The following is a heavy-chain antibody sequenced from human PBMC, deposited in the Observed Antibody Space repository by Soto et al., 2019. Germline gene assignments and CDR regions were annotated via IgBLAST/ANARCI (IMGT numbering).Heavy chain of an antibody. Sequence: GGSLRLSCAASGFSFDTYNMNWVRQAPGKGLEWVSSISSGRPDIFYADSVRGRFTISRDDAKKSLFLQMNSLRADDTAVYYCARDHLGIAAGDFDLWGEGTLVTVSS. J-gene: IGHJ4*02. CDR1: GFSFDTYN. D-gene: IGHD6-19*01. CDR3: ARDHLGIAAGDFDL. V-gene: IGHV3-21*01. CDR2: ISSGRPDI.